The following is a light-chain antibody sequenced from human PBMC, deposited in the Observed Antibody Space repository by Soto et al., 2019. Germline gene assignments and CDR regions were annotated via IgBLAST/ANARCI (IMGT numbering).Light chain of an antibody. CDR2: GAS. CDR1: QSVSSSY. V-gene: IGKV3-20*01. CDR3: QQYGSSGT. Sequence: EIVLTQSPGTLSLSPVERATLSCRASQSVSSSYLAWYQQKPGQARRLLIYGASSRATGIPDRCSGSGSGTDFTLTISRLEPEDFAVYCWQQYGSSGTFGQGTKVDIK. J-gene: IGKJ1*01.